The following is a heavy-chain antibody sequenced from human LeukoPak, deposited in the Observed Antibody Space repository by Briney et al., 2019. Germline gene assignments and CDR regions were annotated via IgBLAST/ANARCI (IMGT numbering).Heavy chain of an antibody. V-gene: IGHV3-7*03. Sequence: GGSLRLSCAASGFMFSSDWMSWVRLAPGKGLEWVANIKEDGTETYVDSVKGRFTISRDNAKNSLYLQMNSLRVEDTAVYYCAKEGRSLQTYWGQGTLVTVSS. CDR2: IKEDGTET. J-gene: IGHJ4*02. CDR1: GFMFSSDW. CDR3: AKEGRSLQTY. D-gene: IGHD5-24*01.